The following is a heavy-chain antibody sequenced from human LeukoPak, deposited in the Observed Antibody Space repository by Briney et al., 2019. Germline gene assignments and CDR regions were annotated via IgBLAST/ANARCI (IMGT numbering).Heavy chain of an antibody. V-gene: IGHV3-74*01. CDR1: GFAFSTYW. CDR2: ISSDGSIA. CDR3: ARADYGGNSDFHY. J-gene: IGHJ4*02. D-gene: IGHD4-23*01. Sequence: GGSLRLSCAASGFAFSTYWMHWVRQAPGKGLVWVSRISSDGSIAINADSVEGRFTVSRDNAKNTLYLQMNSLRVEDTAVYYCARADYGGNSDFHYWGQGTLVTVSS.